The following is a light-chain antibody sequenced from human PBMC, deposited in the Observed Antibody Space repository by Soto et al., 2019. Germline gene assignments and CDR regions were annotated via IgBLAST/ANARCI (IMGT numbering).Light chain of an antibody. Sequence: DIVMTQSPDSLAVSLGERATINCKSSQSVLYSSNNKNYLSWYQQKPGQPPKLLIYWASTRESGVPVRFSGSGSGTDFALTISSLQAEDVAVYYCQQCYSTPQSFGPGTKVDIK. CDR2: WAS. CDR1: QSVLYSSNNKNY. V-gene: IGKV4-1*01. J-gene: IGKJ3*01. CDR3: QQCYSTPQS.